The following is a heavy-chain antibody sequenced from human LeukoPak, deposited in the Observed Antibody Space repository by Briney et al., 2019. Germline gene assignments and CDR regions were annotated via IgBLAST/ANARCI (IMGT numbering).Heavy chain of an antibody. CDR1: GFTFSSYS. J-gene: IGHJ4*02. CDR2: ISSGSSTI. D-gene: IGHD5-18*01. CDR3: AGIPLSTTMVDY. Sequence: GGSLRLSRAASGFTFSSYSMNWVRQAPGKGLEWVSYISSGSSTIHYADSVKGRFTISRDNAKSSLFLQMNSLRAEDTAVYYCAGIPLSTTMVDYWGQGTLVTVSS. V-gene: IGHV3-48*01.